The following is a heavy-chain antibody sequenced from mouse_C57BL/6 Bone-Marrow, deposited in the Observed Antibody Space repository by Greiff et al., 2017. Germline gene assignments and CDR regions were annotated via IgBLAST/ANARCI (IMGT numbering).Heavy chain of an antibody. CDR1: GYTFTNYW. V-gene: IGHV1-64*01. Sequence: VQLQQSGAELVKPGASVKLSCKASGYTFTNYWMHWVKQRPGQGLEWIGMMHPNGGSPDYNEKFKSEATLSVDKSSRTAYMELSSLTSEDSAVYYCAREGLKRAMDYWGQGTSVTVSS. J-gene: IGHJ4*01. D-gene: IGHD1-3*01. CDR3: AREGLKRAMDY. CDR2: MHPNGGSP.